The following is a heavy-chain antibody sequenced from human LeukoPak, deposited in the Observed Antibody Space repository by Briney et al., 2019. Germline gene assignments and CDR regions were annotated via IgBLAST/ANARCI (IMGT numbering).Heavy chain of an antibody. V-gene: IGHV3-48*03. CDR2: ISSSGSTI. CDR3: ARGPHTYYYDSSGYLDY. D-gene: IGHD3-22*01. J-gene: IGHJ4*02. Sequence: GGSLRLSCAASGFTFSSYEMNWVRQAPGKGLEWVSYISSSGSTIYYADSVKGRFTISRDNAKNSLYLQMNSLRAEDTAVYYCARGPHTYYYDSSGYLDYWGQGTLVTVSS. CDR1: GFTFSSYE.